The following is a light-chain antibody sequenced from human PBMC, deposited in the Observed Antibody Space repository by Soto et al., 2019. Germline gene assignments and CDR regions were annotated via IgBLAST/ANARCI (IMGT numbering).Light chain of an antibody. CDR3: QQTYSAPIT. J-gene: IGKJ5*01. Sequence: IRMTQSPSSFSASTGDRVTITCRASQSISSYLNWYQQKPGKVPKLLIYASTNLQSGVPRRFSGLGAGTDFTLTISSLQPEDFATYYCQQTYSAPITFGQGTRLEIK. V-gene: IGKV1-39*01. CDR1: QSISSY. CDR2: AST.